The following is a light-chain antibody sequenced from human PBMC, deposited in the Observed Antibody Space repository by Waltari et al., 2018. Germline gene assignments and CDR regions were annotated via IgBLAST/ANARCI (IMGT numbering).Light chain of an antibody. CDR1: SSDIGDYNG. Sequence: QSALTQPPSVSKSLGQSVTISCTGSSSDIGDYNGVSWYQQHSGTAPRLLIYEVSKRASGVVDRCSGSKSGNTASRTISGLQAEDEAEYYCGSYRSGSTWVFGGGTRLTVL. CDR3: GSYRSGSTWV. CDR2: EVS. J-gene: IGLJ2*01. V-gene: IGLV2-18*02.